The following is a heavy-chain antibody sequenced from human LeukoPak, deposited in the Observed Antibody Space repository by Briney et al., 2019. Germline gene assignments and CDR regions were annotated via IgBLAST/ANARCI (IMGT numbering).Heavy chain of an antibody. Sequence: PGGSLRLSCAASGFTFSSYGMRWVRQAPGKGLEWVAFIRYDGSNKYYADSVKGRFTISRDNSKNTLYLQMNSLKTEDTAVYYCTTETNYGSGSYAGYWGQGTLVTVSS. D-gene: IGHD3-10*01. CDR1: GFTFSSYG. CDR3: TTETNYGSGSYAGY. J-gene: IGHJ4*02. V-gene: IGHV3-30*02. CDR2: IRYDGSNK.